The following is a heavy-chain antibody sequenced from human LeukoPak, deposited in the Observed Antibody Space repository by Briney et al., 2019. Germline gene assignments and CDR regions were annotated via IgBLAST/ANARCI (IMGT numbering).Heavy chain of an antibody. V-gene: IGHV3-30*09. J-gene: IGHJ4*02. CDR2: ISYDGSNK. CDR3: ARGVRGYSYGIDY. Sequence: GGSLRLSCAASGFTLSSYAMHWVRQAPGKGLEWVAVISYDGSNKYYADSVKGRFAISRDNSKNTLYLQMNSLRAEDTAVYYCARGVRGYSYGIDYWGQGTLVTVSS. CDR1: GFTLSSYA. D-gene: IGHD5-18*01.